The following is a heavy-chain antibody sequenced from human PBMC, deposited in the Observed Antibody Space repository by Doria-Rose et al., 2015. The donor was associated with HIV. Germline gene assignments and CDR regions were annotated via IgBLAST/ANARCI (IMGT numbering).Heavy chain of an antibody. D-gene: IGHD1-26*01. Sequence: VQLVQSGGGLVQPGRSLRLSCTTSGFTFGDYTMSWVRQAPGKGLGWGGFIRTKAYFGTPEYAASVKGRFTISRDDSKSIAYLQMTSLKTEDTAVYLCTRDNGGAAVGASYYWGQGTLVTVSS. CDR1: GFTFGDYT. CDR2: IRTKAYFGTP. CDR3: TRDNGGAAVGASYY. J-gene: IGHJ4*02. V-gene: IGHV3-49*04.